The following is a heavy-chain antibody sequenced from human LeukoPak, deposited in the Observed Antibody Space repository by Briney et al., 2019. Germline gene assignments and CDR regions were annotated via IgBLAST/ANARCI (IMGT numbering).Heavy chain of an antibody. CDR3: ARIPHYDFWSGYRYGMDV. J-gene: IGHJ6*02. V-gene: IGHV2-70*11. CDR1: GFSLSTSGMC. Sequence: SGPALVKPTQTLTLTCTFSGFSLSTSGMCVSWIRQPPGKALEWLARIDWDDDKYYSTSLKTRLTISKDTSKNQVVLTMTNMDPVDTATYYCARIPHYDFWSGYRYGMDVWGQGTTVTVSS. D-gene: IGHD3-3*01. CDR2: IDWDDDK.